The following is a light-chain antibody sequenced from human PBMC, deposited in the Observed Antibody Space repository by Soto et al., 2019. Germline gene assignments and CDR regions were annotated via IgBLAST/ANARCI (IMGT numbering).Light chain of an antibody. CDR3: ILSYGGPRV. CDR2: ETS. J-gene: IGLJ3*02. V-gene: IGLV7-46*01. CDR1: TGPVTRTNF. Sequence: QAVVTQEPSLTVSPGGTATLTCGSSTGPVTRTNFPYWFQQKPGQAPTTLIYETSNKHSWTPARFAGSLLGGKAALTLSGAQPDDEADYYCILSYGGPRVFGGGTKVTVL.